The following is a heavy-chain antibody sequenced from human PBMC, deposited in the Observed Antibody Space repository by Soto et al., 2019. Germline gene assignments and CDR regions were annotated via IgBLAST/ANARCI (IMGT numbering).Heavy chain of an antibody. CDR1: GYAFTNYG. V-gene: IGHV1-18*01. CDR3: ARAVRRSSHRGAFDI. CDR2: ISAYNGNT. J-gene: IGHJ3*02. Sequence: GASVKVSCTASGYAFTNYGISWGRKSPVQGLEWMGWISAYNGNTNCAQKLQGRVTMTTDTSTSTAHMELNSLRAEDTAVYYCARAVRRSSHRGAFDIWGQGTMVTVSS. D-gene: IGHD6-6*01.